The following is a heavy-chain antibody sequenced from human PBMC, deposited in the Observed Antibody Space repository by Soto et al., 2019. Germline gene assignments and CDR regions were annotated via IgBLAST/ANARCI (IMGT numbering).Heavy chain of an antibody. Sequence: AAVKVSCKSSGSTFTSYDINWVRQSPGQGVALSGGMDPNSVNTGYAQKFEGRVTMTRNTSISTAYVELSSLRSEETAVYYCAREVGVIVVVPAASGGNYYYYMEVWGKGTRVTVSS. J-gene: IGHJ6*03. CDR3: AREVGVIVVVPAASGGNYYYYMEV. CDR2: MDPNSVNT. V-gene: IGHV1-8*01. D-gene: IGHD2-2*01. CDR1: GSTFTSYD.